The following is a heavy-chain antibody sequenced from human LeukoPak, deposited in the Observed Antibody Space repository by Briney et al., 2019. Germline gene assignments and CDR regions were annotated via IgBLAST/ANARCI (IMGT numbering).Heavy chain of an antibody. Sequence: SETLSLTCAVSGGSISSSNWWSWVRQPPGKGLEWTGEIYHSGSTNYNPSLKSRDTISVDTSKNKFSLKLSSVNDADTGVYYCARRMYSNTSSWLDLWGKGNLVSVSS. J-gene: IGHJ5*02. CDR1: GGSISSSNW. CDR3: ARRMYSNTSSWLDL. V-gene: IGHV4-4*02. D-gene: IGHD6-6*01. CDR2: IYHSGST.